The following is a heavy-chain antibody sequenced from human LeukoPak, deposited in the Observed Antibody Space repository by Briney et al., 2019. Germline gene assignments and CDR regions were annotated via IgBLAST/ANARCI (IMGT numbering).Heavy chain of an antibody. V-gene: IGHV3-21*06. D-gene: IGHD4-11*01. CDR2: IFGSRDSI. CDR1: GFTFSSYG. Sequence: PGRSLRLSCAASGFTFSSYGMYWVRQAPGKRLEWVSSIFGSRDSISYANSVKGRFTISRDNAENSLYLQMDSLRVEDTAVYYCTRGMDHINYAWFDPWGQGTLVIVSS. J-gene: IGHJ5*02. CDR3: TRGMDHINYAWFDP.